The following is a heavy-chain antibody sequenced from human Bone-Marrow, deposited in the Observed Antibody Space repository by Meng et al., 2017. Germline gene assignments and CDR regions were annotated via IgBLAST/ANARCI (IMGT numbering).Heavy chain of an antibody. Sequence: ASVKVSCKASGYTFTSYYMHWVRQAPGQGLEWMGIINPSGGSTSYAQKFQGRVTMTTDTSTSTAYMELRSLRSDDTAVYYCARDVPRRWYYDSSGYPEQIFDYWGQGTLVTVSS. D-gene: IGHD3-22*01. CDR1: GYTFTSYY. V-gene: IGHV1-46*01. CDR3: ARDVPRRWYYDSSGYPEQIFDY. CDR2: INPSGGST. J-gene: IGHJ4*02.